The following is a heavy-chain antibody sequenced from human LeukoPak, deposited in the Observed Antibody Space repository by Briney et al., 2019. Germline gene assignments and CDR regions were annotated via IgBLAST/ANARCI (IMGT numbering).Heavy chain of an antibody. Sequence: SETLSLTCTVSGGSISSYYWSWMRQPPGKGLEWIGYIYYSGSTNYNPSLKSRVTISVDTSKNQFSLKLSSVTAADTAVYYCARDRAEAEYTYCSSTSCYSNYMDVWGKGTTVTVSS. CDR2: IYYSGST. J-gene: IGHJ6*03. D-gene: IGHD2-2*01. CDR3: ARDRAEAEYTYCSSTSCYSNYMDV. V-gene: IGHV4-59*12. CDR1: GGSISSYY.